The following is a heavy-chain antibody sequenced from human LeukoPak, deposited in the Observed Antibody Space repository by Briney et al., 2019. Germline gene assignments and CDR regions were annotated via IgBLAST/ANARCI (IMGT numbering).Heavy chain of an antibody. D-gene: IGHD6-6*01. J-gene: IGHJ4*02. V-gene: IGHV1-2*02. Sequence: ASVKVSCKASGYTFTGYYMRWVRQAPGQGLEWMGWINPNSGGTNYAQKFQGRVTMTRDTSISTAYMELSRLRSDDTAAYYCARGLRYSSSSYFDYWGQGTLVTVSS. CDR3: ARGLRYSSSSYFDY. CDR2: INPNSGGT. CDR1: GYTFTGYY.